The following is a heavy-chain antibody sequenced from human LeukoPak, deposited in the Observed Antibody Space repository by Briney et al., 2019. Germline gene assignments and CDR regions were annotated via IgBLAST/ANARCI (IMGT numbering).Heavy chain of an antibody. V-gene: IGHV3-53*01. D-gene: IGHD1-20*01. CDR1: GFTVSSDY. CDR2: IYSGGST. J-gene: IGHJ5*02. CDR3: ARKPYNWNDLFDP. Sequence: GGSLRLSCAASGFTVSSDYMSWVRQAPGKGLEWVSVIYSGGSTYYADSVKGRFTISRDNSKNTLYLQMNSLRAEDTAVYYCARKPYNWNDLFDPWGQGTLVTVSS.